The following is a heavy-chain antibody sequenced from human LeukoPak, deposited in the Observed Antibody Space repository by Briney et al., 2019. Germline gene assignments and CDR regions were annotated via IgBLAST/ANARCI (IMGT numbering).Heavy chain of an antibody. D-gene: IGHD6-13*01. V-gene: IGHV3-23*01. CDR1: GFTFSSYA. CDR3: ATSFGPVIAAAGTGAD. J-gene: IGHJ4*02. Sequence: PGGSLRLSCAASGFTFSSYAMNWVRQAPGKGLEWVSVISGSGSSTYYADSVKGRFTISRDNSKNTLYLQMNRLRAEDTAVYYCATSFGPVIAAAGTGADWGQGTLVTVSS. CDR2: ISGSGSST.